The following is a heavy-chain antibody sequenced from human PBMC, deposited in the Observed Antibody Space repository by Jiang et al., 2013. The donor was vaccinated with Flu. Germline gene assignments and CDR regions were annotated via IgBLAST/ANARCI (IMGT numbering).Heavy chain of an antibody. D-gene: IGHD3-10*01. V-gene: IGHV1-18*01. CDR1: NYTFSVYG. Sequence: GAEVKKPGASVKVSCKTSNYTFSVYGISWVRQAPGQGLEWMGWISGYNGRTSYAQKFQGRVTMTTDTSTNTAYMELKNLRSDDTAVYFCARDRLAGNRWFDPWGQGTPVTVSS. J-gene: IGHJ5*02. CDR3: ARDRLAGNRWFDP. CDR2: ISGYNGRT.